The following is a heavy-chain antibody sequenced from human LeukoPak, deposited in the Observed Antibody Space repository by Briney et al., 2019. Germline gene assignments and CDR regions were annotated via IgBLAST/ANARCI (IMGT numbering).Heavy chain of an antibody. CDR3: SRGEIMITFGGVIPSYYFDY. V-gene: IGHV3-21*01. CDR2: ISISSSYI. Sequence: GGSLRLSCAASGLTFSSYSMNWVRQAPGKGLEWVSSISISSSYIYYADSVKGRFTISRDNAKNSLYLQMNSLRAEDTAVYYCSRGEIMITFGGVIPSYYFDYWGQGTLVTVSS. J-gene: IGHJ4*02. CDR1: GLTFSSYS. D-gene: IGHD3-16*02.